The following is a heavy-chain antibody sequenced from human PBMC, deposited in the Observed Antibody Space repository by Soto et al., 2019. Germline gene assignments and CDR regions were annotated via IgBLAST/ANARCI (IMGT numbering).Heavy chain of an antibody. CDR1: GGSISSYY. V-gene: IGHV4-59*01. J-gene: IGHJ6*02. CDR2: IYYTGTT. D-gene: IGHD3-10*01. Sequence: PSDTLSLTCTVSGGSISSYYWSWIRQPPGKGLEWIGYIYYTGTTNYNPSLKSRVTISVDTSKNQFSLKLSSVTTADTAVYYCARDYGSGSYYYYGMDVWGQGTTVT. CDR3: ARDYGSGSYYYYGMDV.